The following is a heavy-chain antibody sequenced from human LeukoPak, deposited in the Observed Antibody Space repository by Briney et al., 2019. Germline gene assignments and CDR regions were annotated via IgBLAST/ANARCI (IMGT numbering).Heavy chain of an antibody. CDR2: IYHRGST. V-gene: IGHV4-4*09. D-gene: IGHD3-9*01. CDR1: GGSINISY. Sequence: NPSETLSLTCTVSGGSINISYWSWIRQPPGKGLEWIGYIYHRGSTNYNPSLKSRITVSVDTSKNQFSLKVTSVTAADTAVYYCARSGVFSGYDAFDIWGQGTMVTVSS. J-gene: IGHJ3*02. CDR3: ARSGVFSGYDAFDI.